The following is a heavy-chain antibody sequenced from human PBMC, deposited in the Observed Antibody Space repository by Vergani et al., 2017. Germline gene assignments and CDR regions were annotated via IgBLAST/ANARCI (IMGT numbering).Heavy chain of an antibody. CDR1: GGTFSSYA. CDR2: IIPIFGTA. J-gene: IGHJ4*02. Sequence: QVQLVQSGAEVKKPGSSVKVSCKASGGTFSSYAISWVRQAPGQGLEWMGGIIPIFGTANYAQKFQGRFPITADESTSTAYMELSSLRSEDTAVYYCAGYGSGGSCLDPYYFDYWGQGTLVTVSS. V-gene: IGHV1-69*01. D-gene: IGHD2-15*01. CDR3: AGYGSGGSCLDPYYFDY.